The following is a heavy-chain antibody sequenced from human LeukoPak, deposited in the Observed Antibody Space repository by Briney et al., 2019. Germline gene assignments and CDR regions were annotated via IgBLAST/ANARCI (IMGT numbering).Heavy chain of an antibody. CDR3: VKERGDHFDAFDI. D-gene: IGHD3-10*01. Sequence: PGGSLRLSCAASGVTSRTYGIHWVRQAPGKGLGGGSFIRYDGSSKYYADSVRGRFTISRDSSRNTVYLQMNSLRAEDTAVYYCVKERGDHFDAFDIWGLGTMVTVSS. V-gene: IGHV3-30*02. CDR1: GVTSRTYG. CDR2: IRYDGSSK. J-gene: IGHJ3*02.